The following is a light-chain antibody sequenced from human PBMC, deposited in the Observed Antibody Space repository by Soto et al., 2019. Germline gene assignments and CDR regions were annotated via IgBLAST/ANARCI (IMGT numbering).Light chain of an antibody. Sequence: DLQMTQSPSTLSASVGDRVTITCRASQSISSWLAWYLQKPGKDPKLLIYKASSLESGVPSRFSGSGSGTEFTLTISSLQPDDFATYYCQQYNSYWTFGQGTKVEIK. CDR2: KAS. CDR1: QSISSW. J-gene: IGKJ1*01. V-gene: IGKV1-5*03. CDR3: QQYNSYWT.